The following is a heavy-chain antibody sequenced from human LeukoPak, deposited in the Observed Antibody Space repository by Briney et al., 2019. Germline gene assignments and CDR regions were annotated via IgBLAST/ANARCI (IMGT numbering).Heavy chain of an antibody. V-gene: IGHV1-8*01. J-gene: IGHJ6*02. CDR2: MNPNSGNT. CDR1: GYTFTSYD. D-gene: IGHD6-13*01. CDR3: ARGPRNDSSSWYYGMDV. Sequence: ASVKVSCKASGYTFTSYDINWVRQATGQGLEWMGWMNPNSGNTGYAQKFQGRVTMTRNTSISTAYMELSSLRSEDTAVYYCARGPRNDSSSWYYGMDVWGQGTTVTVSS.